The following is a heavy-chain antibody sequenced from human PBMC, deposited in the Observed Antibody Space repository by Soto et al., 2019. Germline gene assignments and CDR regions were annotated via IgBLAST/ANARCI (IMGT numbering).Heavy chain of an antibody. Sequence: PGGSLRRSCAASGLTSTSYTMNWVRQAPGKGLEWVSSITTSSSYRYYSGSVNGRFTISRDNAKNSLFLQMNSLGAEDTAVYYCVRGEVPADWGQGTLVTVSS. CDR2: ITTSSSYR. D-gene: IGHD1-26*01. CDR3: VRGEVPAD. J-gene: IGHJ4*02. CDR1: GLTSTSYT. V-gene: IGHV3-21*01.